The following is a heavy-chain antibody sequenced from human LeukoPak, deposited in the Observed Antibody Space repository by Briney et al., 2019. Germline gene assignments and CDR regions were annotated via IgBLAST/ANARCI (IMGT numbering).Heavy chain of an antibody. J-gene: IGHJ4*02. CDR3: ARGAYYYDSSGYYPLDY. Sequence: PSETLSLTCTVSGGSISSSSYYWGWIRQPPGKGLEWIGSIYYSGSTYYNPSLKSRVTISVDTSKNQFSLKLSSVTAADTAVYYCARGAYYYDSSGYYPLDYWGQGTLVTVSS. D-gene: IGHD3-22*01. V-gene: IGHV4-39*07. CDR2: IYYSGST. CDR1: GGSISSSSYY.